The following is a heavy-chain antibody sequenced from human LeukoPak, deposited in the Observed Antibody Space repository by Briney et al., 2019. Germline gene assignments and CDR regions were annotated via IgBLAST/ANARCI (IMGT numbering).Heavy chain of an antibody. CDR1: GGSISSYY. D-gene: IGHD3-22*01. V-gene: IGHV4-59*01. CDR3: AREMDDSSGPGAFDI. CDR2: IYYSGST. Sequence: SETLSLTCTVSGGSISSYYWSWIRQPPGKGLEWIGFIYYSGSTNYNPSLKSRVTISVDTSKNQFSLKLSSVTAADTAVYYCAREMDDSSGPGAFDIWGQGTMVTVSS. J-gene: IGHJ3*02.